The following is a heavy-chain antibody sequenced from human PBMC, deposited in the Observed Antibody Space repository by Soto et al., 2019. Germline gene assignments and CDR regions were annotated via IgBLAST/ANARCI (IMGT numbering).Heavy chain of an antibody. CDR1: GFTFSSYW. CDR2: INSDGSDT. J-gene: IGHJ5*02. D-gene: IGHD5-12*01. V-gene: IGHV3-74*01. CDR3: AKGGDGYNS. Sequence: GGSLRLSCAASGFTFSSYWMHWVRQTPEKGLVWVSHINSDGSDTTYADSVKGRFTISRDNAKNTLYLQMNSLRAEDTAVYYCAKGGDGYNSWGQGTLVTVSS.